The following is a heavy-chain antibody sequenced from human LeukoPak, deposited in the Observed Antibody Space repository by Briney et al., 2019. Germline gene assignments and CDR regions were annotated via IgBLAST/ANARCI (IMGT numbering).Heavy chain of an antibody. CDR3: AKVLGYYDSSGYYQEGGFDY. CDR1: GFTFDDYA. J-gene: IGHJ4*02. V-gene: IGHV3-43*02. D-gene: IGHD3-22*01. Sequence: GGSLRLSCAASGFTFDDYAMHWVRHAPGKGLELVSLISGDGGSTYYADSVKGRFTISRDNSKNSLYLQMNSLRTEDTALYYCAKVLGYYDSSGYYQEGGFDYWGQGTLVTVSS. CDR2: ISGDGGST.